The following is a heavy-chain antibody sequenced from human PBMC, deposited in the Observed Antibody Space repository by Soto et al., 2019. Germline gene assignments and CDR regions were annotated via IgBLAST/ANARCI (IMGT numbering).Heavy chain of an antibody. D-gene: IGHD3-22*01. Sequence: GGSLRLSCAASGFTFSSYAMHWVRQAPGKGLEWVAVISYDGSNKYYADSVKGRFTISRDNSKNTLYLQMNSLRAEDTAVYYCARDSDSSGYLGVDYWGQGTLVTVSS. CDR1: GFTFSSYA. CDR3: ARDSDSSGYLGVDY. J-gene: IGHJ4*02. CDR2: ISYDGSNK. V-gene: IGHV3-30-3*01.